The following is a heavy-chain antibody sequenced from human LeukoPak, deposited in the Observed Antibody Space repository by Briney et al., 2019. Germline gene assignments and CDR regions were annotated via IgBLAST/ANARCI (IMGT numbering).Heavy chain of an antibody. V-gene: IGHV4-39*01. CDR3: ARGENAAAGYFDY. CDR2: IYYSGST. D-gene: IGHD6-13*01. Sequence: SETLSLTCTVSGGSISSSSYYWGWIRQPPGKGLEWIGSIYYSGSTYYNPSLKSRVTISVDTSKNQFSLKLSSVTAADTAVYYCARGENAAAGYFDYWGQGTLVTVSS. J-gene: IGHJ4*02. CDR1: GGSISSSSYY.